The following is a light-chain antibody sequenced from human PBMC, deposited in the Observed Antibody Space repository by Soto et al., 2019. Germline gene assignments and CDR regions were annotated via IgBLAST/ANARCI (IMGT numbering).Light chain of an antibody. V-gene: IGKV1-39*01. CDR2: AAS. CDR3: QQSYSTPMYT. J-gene: IGKJ2*01. Sequence: DIQMTQSPSSLSASVGDRVTITCRASQSISSYLNWYQQKPGKAPKLLIYAASSLHSGVPSRFSGSGSGTDFTLTISSLQPEDFATYYGQQSYSTPMYTFGQGTKLEIK. CDR1: QSISSY.